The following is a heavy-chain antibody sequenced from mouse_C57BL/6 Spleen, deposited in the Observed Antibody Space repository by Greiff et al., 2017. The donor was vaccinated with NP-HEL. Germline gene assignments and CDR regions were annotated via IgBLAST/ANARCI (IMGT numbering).Heavy chain of an antibody. Sequence: EVQLVESGGGLVKPGGSLKLSCAASGFTFSSYTMSWVRQTPEKRLEWVATISGGGGNTYYPDSVKGRFTISRDNAKNTLYLKLSSLRSEDTALYYCATRLLRTYWYFDVWGTGTTVTVSS. CDR1: GFTFSSYT. J-gene: IGHJ1*03. V-gene: IGHV5-9*01. D-gene: IGHD1-1*01. CDR3: ATRLLRTYWYFDV. CDR2: ISGGGGNT.